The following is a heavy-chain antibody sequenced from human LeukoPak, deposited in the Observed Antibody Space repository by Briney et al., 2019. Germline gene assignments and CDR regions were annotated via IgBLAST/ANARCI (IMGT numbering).Heavy chain of an antibody. CDR2: ISPYNGNT. CDR3: ARLYCSTTTCYNFWFDH. Sequence: ASVNVSCKASGYSFTSYGISWVRQAPGQGPEWMGWISPYNGNTNLAQKFQGRVTMTTHTSTSTAYMELRSLRSDDTAVYYCARLYCSTTTCYNFWFDHWGQGTLVTVSS. V-gene: IGHV1-18*01. CDR1: GYSFTSYG. J-gene: IGHJ5*02. D-gene: IGHD2-2*02.